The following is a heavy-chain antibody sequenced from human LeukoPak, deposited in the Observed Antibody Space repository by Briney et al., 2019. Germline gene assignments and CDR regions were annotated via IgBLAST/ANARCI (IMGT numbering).Heavy chain of an antibody. CDR2: ISGSGGST. CDR1: GFAFSSYA. D-gene: IGHD1-26*01. CDR3: AKDPSREWELLPFDY. V-gene: IGHV3-23*01. Sequence: GGSLRLSCAASGFAFSSYAMNWVRQAPGKGLEWVSAISGSGGSTYYADSVKGRFTISRDNSKNTLYLQMNSLRAEDTAVYYCAKDPSREWELLPFDYWGQGTLVTVSS. J-gene: IGHJ4*02.